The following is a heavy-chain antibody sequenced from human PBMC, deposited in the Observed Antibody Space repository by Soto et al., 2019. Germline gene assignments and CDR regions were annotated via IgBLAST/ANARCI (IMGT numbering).Heavy chain of an antibody. CDR2: IYSGGSA. CDR1: GFSVRSTY. D-gene: IGHD5-12*01. V-gene: IGHV3-53*01. Sequence: EVQLVESGGDLILPGGSLRLSCAASGFSVRSTYMNWVRQAPGKGLEWVSVIYSGGSASYADSVKCRFTISRDNSKNTVYLQLGNMRAADTGVYYCARGEEWGWLHSVDLLGQGTLVTVSS. CDR3: ARGEEWGWLHSVDL. J-gene: IGHJ5*02.